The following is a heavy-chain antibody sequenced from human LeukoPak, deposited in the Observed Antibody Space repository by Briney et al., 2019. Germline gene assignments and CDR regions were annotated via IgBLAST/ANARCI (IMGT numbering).Heavy chain of an antibody. CDR1: GFIFSSYS. CDR3: ARVYCSGGICHFDY. D-gene: IGHD2-15*01. V-gene: IGHV3-48*01. CDR2: ISSVSSTI. J-gene: IGHJ4*02. Sequence: PGGSLRLSCAASGFIFSSYSMNWVRQAPGKGLEWISFISSVSSTIFYADSVKGRFNISRDNVKNSLYLQMNSLRAGDTAVYYCARVYCSGGICHFDYWGQGTLVTVSS.